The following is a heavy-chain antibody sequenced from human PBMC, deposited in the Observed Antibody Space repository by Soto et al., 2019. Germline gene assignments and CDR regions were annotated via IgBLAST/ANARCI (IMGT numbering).Heavy chain of an antibody. CDR3: ARVRYYDSSGYYYWYFQH. CDR1: GYTFTSYA. D-gene: IGHD3-22*01. V-gene: IGHV1-3*01. Sequence: GASVKVSCKASGYTFTSYAMHWVRQAPGQRLEWMGWINAGNGNTKYSQKFQGRVTITRDTSASTAYMELSSLRSEDTAVYYCARVRYYDSSGYYYWYFQHWGQGTLVTVSS. J-gene: IGHJ1*01. CDR2: INAGNGNT.